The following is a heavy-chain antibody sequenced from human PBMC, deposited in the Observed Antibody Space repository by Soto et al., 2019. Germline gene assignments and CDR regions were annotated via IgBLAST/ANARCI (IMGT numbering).Heavy chain of an antibody. Sequence: EVQLLESGGGLVQPGGSLGLSCAPSGFTFSSYAMSWVRQAPGKGLEWVSTISGSGGNTYYADSVKGRFTISRDNSKNTLYLQMNSLRAEDTAVYYCAKGGELWFGESPFFDYWGQGTLVTVSS. CDR2: ISGSGGNT. V-gene: IGHV3-23*01. CDR1: GFTFSSYA. J-gene: IGHJ4*02. D-gene: IGHD3-10*01. CDR3: AKGGELWFGESPFFDY.